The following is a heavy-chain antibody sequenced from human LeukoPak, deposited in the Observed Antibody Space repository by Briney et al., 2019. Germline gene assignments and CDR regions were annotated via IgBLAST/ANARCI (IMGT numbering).Heavy chain of an antibody. V-gene: IGHV4-38-2*02. CDR2: IYHSGRT. Sequence: SETLSLTCTVSGYSISNGYYWGWMRQPPGKGLEWIGSIYHSGRTHYNPSLKSRVIISVDTSKNYFSLKLSSVTAADTAMYYCARAIAAAGENNYYYYYYMDVWGKGTTVTISS. J-gene: IGHJ6*03. CDR1: GYSISNGYY. D-gene: IGHD6-13*01. CDR3: ARAIAAAGENNYYYYYYMDV.